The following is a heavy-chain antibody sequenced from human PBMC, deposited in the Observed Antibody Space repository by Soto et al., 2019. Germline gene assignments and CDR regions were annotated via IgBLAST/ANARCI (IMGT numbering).Heavy chain of an antibody. D-gene: IGHD7-27*01. CDR2: IYKSATT. Sequence: SETLSLTCSVSGDSISNLDYFWAWIRQPPGQALEYIGYIYKSATTYYNPSFESRVAISVDTSKSQFSLNVTSVTATDTAVYFCARGRYCLTGRCFPNWFDSWGQGALVTVSS. J-gene: IGHJ5*01. CDR3: ARGRYCLTGRCFPNWFDS. CDR1: GDSISNLDYF. V-gene: IGHV4-30-4*01.